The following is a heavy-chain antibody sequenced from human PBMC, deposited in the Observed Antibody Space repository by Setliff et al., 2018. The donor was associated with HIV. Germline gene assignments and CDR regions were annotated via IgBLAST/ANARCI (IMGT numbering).Heavy chain of an antibody. CDR2: INHSGST. V-gene: IGHV4-34*01. J-gene: IGHJ5*02. Sequence: SETLSLTCAVYGGSFSGYYWSWIRQPPGKGLEWIGEINHSGSTNYNPSLKSRVTISVDTSKNQFSLKLTSVTAADTAFYYCARVSRLHPFDPWGQGVLVTVPQ. D-gene: IGHD2-15*01. CDR3: ARVSRLHPFDP. CDR1: GGSFSGYY.